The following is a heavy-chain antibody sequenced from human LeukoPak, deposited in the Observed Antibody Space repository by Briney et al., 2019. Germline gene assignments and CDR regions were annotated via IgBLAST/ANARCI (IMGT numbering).Heavy chain of an antibody. CDR2: IAYDGNNK. V-gene: IGHV3-30*03. CDR1: GITFSTYG. CDR3: ATFSSGYPYFDY. D-gene: IGHD3-22*01. Sequence: GGSLRLSCVASGITFSTYGMHWVRQAPGKGLEWVAVIAYDGNNKYYADSMKGRFIISRDNSKNTLYLQMNSLRAEDTAVYYCATFSSGYPYFDYWGQGTLVTVSS. J-gene: IGHJ4*02.